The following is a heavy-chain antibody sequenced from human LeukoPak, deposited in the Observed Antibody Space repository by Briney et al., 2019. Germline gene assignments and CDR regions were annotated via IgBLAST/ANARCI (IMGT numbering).Heavy chain of an antibody. CDR1: GFTFSSYW. V-gene: IGHV3-7*01. J-gene: IGHJ4*02. CDR2: MKQDGSEK. D-gene: IGHD3-16*01. Sequence: QPGGSLRLSCAASGFTFSSYWMSWVRQAPGKGLEWVANMKQDGSEKYYVDSVKGRFTISRDNAKNSLYLQMNSLRAEDTAVYYCARDIFVGGALLYFDWWGQGTLVTVSS. CDR3: ARDIFVGGALLYFDW.